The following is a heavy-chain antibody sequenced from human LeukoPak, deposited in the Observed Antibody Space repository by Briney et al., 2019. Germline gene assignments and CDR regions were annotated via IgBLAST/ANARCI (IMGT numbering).Heavy chain of an antibody. J-gene: IGHJ4*02. CDR1: GYTFTSYG. CDR2: ISAYNGNT. D-gene: IGHD2-15*01. Sequence: ASVKVSCKASGYTFTSYGISWVRQAPGRGLEWMGWISAYNGNTNYAQKLQGRVTMTTDTSTSTAYMELRSLRSDDTAVYYCARDVRRSGCCSGGSCYSRLGYWGQGTLVTVSS. CDR3: ARDVRRSGCCSGGSCYSRLGY. V-gene: IGHV1-18*01.